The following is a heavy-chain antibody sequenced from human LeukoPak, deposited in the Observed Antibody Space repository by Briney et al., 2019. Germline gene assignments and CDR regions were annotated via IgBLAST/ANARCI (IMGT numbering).Heavy chain of an antibody. J-gene: IGHJ4*02. CDR2: SAHDEVGK. D-gene: IGHD2-21*01. CDR3: AKDRGXGEHEPFES. V-gene: IGHV3-30*18. CDR1: GFTFSDYA. Sequence: PGGSLRLSCVGSGFTFSDYAIHWVRQAPGKGLERVAVSAHDEVGKQFADSVKGRFTLSRDNSRDSVHLQMNRLRDEDTAVYYCAKDRGXGEHEPFESWGQGSLVTVSS.